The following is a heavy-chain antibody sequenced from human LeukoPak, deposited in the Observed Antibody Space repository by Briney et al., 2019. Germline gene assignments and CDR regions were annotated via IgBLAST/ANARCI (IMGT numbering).Heavy chain of an antibody. CDR1: GGTFSSYA. J-gene: IGHJ4*02. CDR3: ARTFNSSSWYLIDY. V-gene: IGHV1-69*13. CDR2: IIPIFGTA. D-gene: IGHD6-13*01. Sequence: GASVKVSCKASGGTFSSYAISWVRQAPGQGLEWMGGIIPIFGTANYEQKFQGRVTITADESTSTAYMELSSLRSEDTAVYYCARTFNSSSWYLIDYWGQGTLVTVSS.